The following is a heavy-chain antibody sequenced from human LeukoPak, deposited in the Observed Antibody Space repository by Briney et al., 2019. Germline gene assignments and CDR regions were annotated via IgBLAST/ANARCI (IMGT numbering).Heavy chain of an antibody. V-gene: IGHV3-30*02. Sequence: PGGSLRLSCAASGFTFSSYSMHWVRQAPGKGLEWVAFIRYDGSNKYYADSVKGRFTISGDNSKNTLYLQMNSLRAEDTAIYYCAKGPLYSGDYFDYWGQGTLVTVSS. CDR2: IRYDGSNK. CDR1: GFTFSSYS. D-gene: IGHD4-17*01. CDR3: AKGPLYSGDYFDY. J-gene: IGHJ4*02.